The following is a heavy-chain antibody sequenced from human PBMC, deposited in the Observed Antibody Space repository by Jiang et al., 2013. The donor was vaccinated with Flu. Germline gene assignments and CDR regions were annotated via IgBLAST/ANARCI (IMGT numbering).Heavy chain of an antibody. J-gene: IGHJ6*02. Sequence: SAYNGNTNYAQKLQGRVTMTTDTSTSTAYMELRSLRSDDTAVYYCARDGGGPIMIRDYYYYGMDVWGQGTTVTVSS. V-gene: IGHV1-18*01. CDR2: SAYNGNT. D-gene: IGHD3-16*01. CDR3: ARDGGGPIMIRDYYYYGMDV.